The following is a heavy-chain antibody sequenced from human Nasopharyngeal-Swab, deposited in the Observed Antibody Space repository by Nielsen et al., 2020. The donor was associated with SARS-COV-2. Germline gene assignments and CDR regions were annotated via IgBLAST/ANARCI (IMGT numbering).Heavy chain of an antibody. V-gene: IGHV1-18*01. CDR3: ARVPVYSGTYYAFDI. D-gene: IGHD1-26*01. CDR1: GYTFTNYG. Sequence: ASVKVSCKASGYTFTNYGITWVRQALGQGLEWMAWIRTYNGDTRYAQNFQGRVTVTTDTSTTTAYMEVRSLRSDDTAVYYCARVPVYSGTYYAFDIWGQGTMVTVSS. CDR2: IRTYNGDT. J-gene: IGHJ3*02.